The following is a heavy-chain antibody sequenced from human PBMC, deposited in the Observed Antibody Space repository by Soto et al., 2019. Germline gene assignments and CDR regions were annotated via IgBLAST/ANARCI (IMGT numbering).Heavy chain of an antibody. V-gene: IGHV1-2*02. CDR2: INPHSGDT. CDR1: GYTFTDYY. J-gene: IGHJ4*02. D-gene: IGHD4-4*01. CDR3: ARQGSYDYTSIDY. Sequence: GASVKVSCKASGYTFTDYYIHWVRQAPGQGLEWMGWINPHSGDTNYAHNFQGRVTLTRDTSISTAYMELSRLRSDDTALYYCARQGSYDYTSIDYWGQGTLVTVSS.